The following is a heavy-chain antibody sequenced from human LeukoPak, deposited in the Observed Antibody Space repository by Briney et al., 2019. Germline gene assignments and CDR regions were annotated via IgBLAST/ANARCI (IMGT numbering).Heavy chain of an antibody. CDR1: GFTFSSYW. Sequence: GESLRLSCAASGFTFSSYWMSWVRQAPGKGLEWVANIKQDGSEKYYVDSVKGRFTISRDNAKNSLYPQMNSLRAEDTAVYYCARGFGFGEFYYFDYWGQGTLVTVSS. D-gene: IGHD3-10*01. V-gene: IGHV3-7*01. CDR3: ARGFGFGEFYYFDY. CDR2: IKQDGSEK. J-gene: IGHJ4*02.